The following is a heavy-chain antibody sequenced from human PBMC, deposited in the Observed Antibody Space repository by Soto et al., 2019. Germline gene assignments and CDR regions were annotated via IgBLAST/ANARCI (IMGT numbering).Heavy chain of an antibody. CDR1: GGSFSGYY. Sequence: SETLSLTCAVYGGSFSGYYWSWIRQPPGKGLEWIGEINHSGSTNYNPSLKSRVTISVDTSKNQFSLKLSSVTAADTAVYYCARGPVYGSGSYYQDYYYYGMDVWGQGTTVTVSS. CDR2: INHSGST. D-gene: IGHD3-10*01. V-gene: IGHV4-34*01. J-gene: IGHJ6*02. CDR3: ARGPVYGSGSYYQDYYYYGMDV.